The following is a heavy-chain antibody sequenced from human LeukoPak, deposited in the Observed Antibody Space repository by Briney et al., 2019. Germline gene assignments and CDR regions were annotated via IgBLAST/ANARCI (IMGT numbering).Heavy chain of an antibody. J-gene: IGHJ4*02. CDR2: IKQDGSEK. CDR3: ARDGRLIFGVVRVFDY. V-gene: IGHV3-7*01. CDR1: GFTFSSYW. Sequence: PGGSLRLSCAASGFTFSSYWMSWVRQAPGKGLEWVANIKQDGSEKYYVDSVKGRFTISRDNAKNSLYLQMNSLRAEDTAVYYCARDGRLIFGVVRVFDYWGQGTLVTVSS. D-gene: IGHD3-3*01.